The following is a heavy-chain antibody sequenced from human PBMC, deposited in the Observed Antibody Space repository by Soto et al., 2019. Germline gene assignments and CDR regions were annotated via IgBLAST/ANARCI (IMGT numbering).Heavy chain of an antibody. J-gene: IGHJ6*02. D-gene: IGHD6-19*01. CDR3: ARVSSGWYEGTDYYGMDV. CDR1: GYTFTSYD. V-gene: IGHV1-8*01. CDR2: MNPNSGNT. Sequence: ASVKVSCKASGYTFTSYDINWVRQATGQGLEWMGWMNPNSGNTGYAQKFQGRVTMTRNTSISTAYMELSSLRSEDTAVYYCARVSSGWYEGTDYYGMDVWGQGTTVTVSS.